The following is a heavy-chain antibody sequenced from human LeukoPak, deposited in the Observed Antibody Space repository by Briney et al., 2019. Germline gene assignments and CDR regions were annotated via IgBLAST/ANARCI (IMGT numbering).Heavy chain of an antibody. CDR2: IYSGGST. J-gene: IGHJ6*02. CDR3: ARLPSVYYYYGMDV. CDR1: GFTVSSNY. V-gene: IGHV3-66*04. Sequence: PGGSLRLSCAASGFTVSSNYMSWVRQAPGKGLEWVSVIYSGGSTYYADSVKGRFTISRDNSKNTLYLRMNSLRAEDTAVYYCARLPSVYYYYGMDVWGQGTTVTVSS.